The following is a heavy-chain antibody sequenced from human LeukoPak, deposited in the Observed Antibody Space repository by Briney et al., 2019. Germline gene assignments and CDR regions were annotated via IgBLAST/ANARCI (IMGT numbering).Heavy chain of an antibody. CDR3: ARAPHYSNYGPYYYGTDV. V-gene: IGHV3-30*04. J-gene: IGHJ6*02. Sequence: GGSLRLSCAASGFTFSDYTIHWVRQAPGKGLEWVAVISYHGTGQYYADSVKGRFSISRDNSKNTLYLQMNSLRTEDTAVYFCARAPHYSNYGPYYYGTDVWGQGTTVTVSS. D-gene: IGHD4-11*01. CDR2: ISYHGTGQ. CDR1: GFTFSDYT.